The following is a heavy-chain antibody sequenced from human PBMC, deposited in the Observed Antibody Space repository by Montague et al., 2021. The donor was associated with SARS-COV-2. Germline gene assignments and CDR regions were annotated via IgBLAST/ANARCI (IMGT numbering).Heavy chain of an antibody. CDR3: AREYFISTTRYAPYYFDY. Sequence: SHSLSLTCTVSGGSISSYYWSWIRQPPGKGLEWIGYIYYSGSTNYNPSLKSRVTISVDTSKNQFSLKLSSVTAADTAVYYCAREYFISTTRYAPYYFDYWGQGTMVTVSS. D-gene: IGHD2-2*01. J-gene: IGHJ4*01. V-gene: IGHV4-59*07. CDR1: GGSISSYY. CDR2: IYYSGST.